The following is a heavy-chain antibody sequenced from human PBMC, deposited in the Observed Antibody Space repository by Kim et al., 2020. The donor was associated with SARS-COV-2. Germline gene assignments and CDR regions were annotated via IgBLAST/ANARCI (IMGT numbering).Heavy chain of an antibody. CDR2: T. CDR3: AKARTDGWYPDY. Sequence: TYSADSVHGQLTISRNHSKHALYMQMNSLRSDDTAVYYCAKARTDGWYPDYWGQGTLVTVSS. V-gene: IGHV3-23*01. D-gene: IGHD6-19*01. J-gene: IGHJ4*02.